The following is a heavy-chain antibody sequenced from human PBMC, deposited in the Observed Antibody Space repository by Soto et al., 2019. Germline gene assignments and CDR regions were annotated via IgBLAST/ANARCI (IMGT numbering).Heavy chain of an antibody. J-gene: IGHJ6*03. CDR2: IYYSGST. D-gene: IGHD6-13*01. CDR3: AREQSSSWLGGLDTYYYYYMDV. V-gene: IGHV4-59*12. Sequence: PSETLSLTCTVSGGSISSYYWSWIRQPPGKGLEWIGYIYYSGSTNYNPSLKSRVTISVDTSKNQFSLKLSSVTAADTAVYYCAREQSSSWLGGLDTYYYYYMDVWGKGTTVTVSS. CDR1: GGSISSYY.